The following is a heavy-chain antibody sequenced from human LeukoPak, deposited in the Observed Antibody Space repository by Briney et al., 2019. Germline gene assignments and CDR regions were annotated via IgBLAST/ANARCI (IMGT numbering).Heavy chain of an antibody. CDR1: SGSISSFY. V-gene: IGHV4-59*08. Sequence: SETLSLTCTVSSGSISSFYWSWIRQPPGKGLEWIGYIYYSGSTNYNPSLKSRVTISVDTSKNQFSLKLSSVTAADTAVYYCAGLSLPDGDFSSWFDPWGQGTLVTVSS. D-gene: IGHD2-21*02. CDR3: AGLSLPDGDFSSWFDP. CDR2: IYYSGST. J-gene: IGHJ5*02.